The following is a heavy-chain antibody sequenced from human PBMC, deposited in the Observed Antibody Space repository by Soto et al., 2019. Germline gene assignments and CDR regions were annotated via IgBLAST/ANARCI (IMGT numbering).Heavy chain of an antibody. V-gene: IGHV3-66*01. CDR1: GLTVSNNY. Sequence: PGGSLRLSCAASGLTVSNNYMSWVRQAPGKGLEWVSIIYSDGTTYYADSVKGRFTISRDSSKNTLFLQMNSLRADDTAVYYCARDTTVTTPTYFDFWGLGTLVTVSS. CDR3: ARDTTVTTPTYFDF. CDR2: IYSDGTT. D-gene: IGHD4-17*01. J-gene: IGHJ4*02.